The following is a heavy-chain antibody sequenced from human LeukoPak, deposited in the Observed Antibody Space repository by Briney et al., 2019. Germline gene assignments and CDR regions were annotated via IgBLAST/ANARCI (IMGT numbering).Heavy chain of an antibody. D-gene: IGHD3-22*01. J-gene: IGHJ6*02. CDR2: IKQDGSEK. CDR1: GFPFSSYW. CDR3: ARDRYYDPPEMDV. Sequence: GSLRLSCAASGFPFSSYWMSWVRQAPGKGLEWVANIKQDGSEKYYVDSVKGRFTISRDNAKNSLYLQMNSLRAEDTAVYYCARDRYYDPPEMDVWGQGTTVTVSS. V-gene: IGHV3-7*01.